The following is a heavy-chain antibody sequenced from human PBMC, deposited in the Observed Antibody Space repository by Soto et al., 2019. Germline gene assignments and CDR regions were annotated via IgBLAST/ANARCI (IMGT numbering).Heavy chain of an antibody. Sequence: SETLSLTCTVYGGYISSYYCSWTRHPPGKGLEWIGYIYYSGSTKYNPSLTSRVTISVDTSKNQFSLKLSSVTAADTAVYYCARVRIDRNGNWNYPGFDPVGQGTLVTVSS. CDR2: IYYSGST. V-gene: IGHV4-59*01. CDR3: ARVRIDRNGNWNYPGFDP. J-gene: IGHJ5*02. CDR1: GGYISSYY. D-gene: IGHD1-7*01.